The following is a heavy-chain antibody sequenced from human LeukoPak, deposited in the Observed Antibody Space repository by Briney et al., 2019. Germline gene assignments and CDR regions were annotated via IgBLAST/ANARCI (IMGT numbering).Heavy chain of an antibody. J-gene: IGHJ4*02. Sequence: GGSLRLSCAASGFTFSSYSMNWVRQAPGKGLEWVSSISSSGSYIYYSDSVKGRFTISRDSSKNTLYLQMNSLRAEDTAVYYCAKDLRSSADSKMGAANYWGQGIQVTVSS. CDR1: GFTFSSYS. CDR2: ISSSGSYI. V-gene: IGHV3-21*01. D-gene: IGHD1-26*01. CDR3: AKDLRSSADSKMGAANY.